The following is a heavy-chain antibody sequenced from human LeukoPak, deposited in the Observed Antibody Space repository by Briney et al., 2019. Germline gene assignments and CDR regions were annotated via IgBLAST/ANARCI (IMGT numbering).Heavy chain of an antibody. CDR2: IIPIFGTA. V-gene: IGHV1-69*01. J-gene: IGHJ3*02. Sequence: GSSVKVSCKASGGTFSSYAISWVRQAPGQGLEWMGGIIPIFGTANYAQKFQGRVTITADESTSTAYMELSSLRSEDTAVYYCASSKGGHIVVVPDAFDIWGQGTMVTVSS. D-gene: IGHD2-21*01. CDR1: GGTFSSYA. CDR3: ASSKGGHIVVVPDAFDI.